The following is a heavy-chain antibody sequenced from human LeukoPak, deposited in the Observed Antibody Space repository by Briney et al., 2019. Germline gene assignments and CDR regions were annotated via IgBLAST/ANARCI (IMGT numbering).Heavy chain of an antibody. CDR1: GYTFTIFG. V-gene: IGHV1-18*01. CDR2: ISAENGYT. D-gene: IGHD3-10*01. CDR3: ARDVGVSMVRGVSDF. Sequence: ASVKVSCKASGYTFTIFGISWVRQAPGQGLEWMGRISAENGYTNYAQKFQGRVTMTTDTSTSTAYMELRSLRSDDTAVYFCARDVGVSMVRGVSDFWGQGTLVTVSS. J-gene: IGHJ4*02.